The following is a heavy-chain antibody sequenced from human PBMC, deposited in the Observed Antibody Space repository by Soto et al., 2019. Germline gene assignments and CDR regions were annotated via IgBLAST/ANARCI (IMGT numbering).Heavy chain of an antibody. V-gene: IGHV3-53*01. CDR2: IYSGGST. CDR3: AKDWSYCSGGSCYVGNFDY. CDR1: GFTVSSNY. D-gene: IGHD2-15*01. J-gene: IGHJ4*02. Sequence: GGSLRLSCAASGFTVSSNYMSWVRQAPGKGLEWVSVIYSGGSTYYADSVKGRSTISRDNSKNTQYHQMKNQKDEDTAVYYCAKDWSYCSGGSCYVGNFDYWGQGTLVTVSS.